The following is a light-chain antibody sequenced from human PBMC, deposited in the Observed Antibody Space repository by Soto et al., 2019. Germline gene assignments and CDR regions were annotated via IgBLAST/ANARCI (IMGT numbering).Light chain of an antibody. CDR2: RAS. CDR1: QSVNNNY. Sequence: PGERATLSCRASQSVNNNYVTWYQQRPGQPPRRLIYRASTRATGVPDRISGSGSGTDFTLTISRLEAADSAVYYCQQYGSSPWTFGHGTKVEVK. V-gene: IGKV3-20*01. J-gene: IGKJ1*01. CDR3: QQYGSSPWT.